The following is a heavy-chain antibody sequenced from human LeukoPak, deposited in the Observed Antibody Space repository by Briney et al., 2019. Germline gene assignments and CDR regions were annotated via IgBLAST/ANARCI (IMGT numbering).Heavy chain of an antibody. Sequence: ASVKVSCKTSGYTFTSYGISWVRQAPGQGLEWMGWISAFTGNTDYAQKPQGRVTMTTDTTTSTAYMELRSLRSDDTAVYYCARRRDDYRQIDYWGQGTLVTVSS. CDR1: GYTFTSYG. CDR2: ISAFTGNT. D-gene: IGHD5-24*01. J-gene: IGHJ4*02. V-gene: IGHV1-18*01. CDR3: ARRRDDYRQIDY.